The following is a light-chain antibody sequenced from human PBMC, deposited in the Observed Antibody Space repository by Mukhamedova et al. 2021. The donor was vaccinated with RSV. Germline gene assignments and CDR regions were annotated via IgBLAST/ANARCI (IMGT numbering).Light chain of an antibody. CDR1: TSNIGSNY. J-gene: IGLJ2*01. V-gene: IGLV1-47*01. CDR2: RNN. CDR3: AAWDDSLSGVV. Sequence: GQRVTISCSGSTSNIGSNYVYWYQQLPGTAPKLLIYRNNQRPSEVPDRFSGSKSGTSASLAISGLRSEDEADYYCAAWDDSLSGVV.